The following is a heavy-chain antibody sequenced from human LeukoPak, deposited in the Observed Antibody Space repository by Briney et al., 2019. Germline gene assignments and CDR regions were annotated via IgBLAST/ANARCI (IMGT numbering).Heavy chain of an antibody. CDR3: ARRPGGVVTAIYDY. CDR2: IYYSGST. Sequence: PSETLSLTCTVSGGSISSYYWSWIRQPPGKGLEWIGYIYYSGSTNYNPSLKSRVTISVDTSKNQFSLKLSSVTAADTAVYYCARRPGGVVTAIYDYWGQGTLVTVSS. D-gene: IGHD2-21*02. CDR1: GGSISSYY. J-gene: IGHJ4*02. V-gene: IGHV4-59*01.